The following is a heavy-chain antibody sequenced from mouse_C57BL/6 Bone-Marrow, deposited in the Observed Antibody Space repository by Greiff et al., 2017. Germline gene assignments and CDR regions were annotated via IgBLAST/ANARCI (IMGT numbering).Heavy chain of an antibody. V-gene: IGHV5-6*01. CDR2: ISSGGSYT. CDR3: ARHGDSFAY. J-gene: IGHJ3*01. CDR1: GFTFSSYG. Sequence: EVQGVQSGADLVKPGGSLKLSCAASGFTFSSYGMSWVRQTPDKRLEWVATISSGGSYTYYPDSVKGRFTISRDNAKNTLYLQMSSLKSEDTAMYYCARHGDSFAYWGQGTLVTVSA.